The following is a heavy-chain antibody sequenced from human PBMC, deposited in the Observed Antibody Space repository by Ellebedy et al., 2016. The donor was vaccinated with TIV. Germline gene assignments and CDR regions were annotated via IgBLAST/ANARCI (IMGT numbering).Heavy chain of an antibody. J-gene: IGHJ6*02. CDR2: IYYTGST. CDR3: ASGLLWMINYLGV. V-gene: IGHV4-31*03. D-gene: IGHD2/OR15-2a*01. Sequence: MPSETLSLTCTVSGGSISSGGSYWSWIRQHPGKGLEWIGKIYYTGSTYYNPSLKSRVTISVDTSKNQVSLKVSSVTAADTAVYYCASGLLWMINYLGVWGQGTTVTVS. CDR1: GGSISSGGSY.